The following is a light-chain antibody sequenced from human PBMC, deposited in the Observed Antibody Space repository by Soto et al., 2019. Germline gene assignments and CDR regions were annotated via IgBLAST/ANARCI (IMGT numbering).Light chain of an antibody. CDR2: GAS. V-gene: IGKV3-15*01. CDR1: RSVRSN. J-gene: IGKJ1*01. CDR3: KQYNYWNGT. Sequence: EIVMTQSPATLSVSPGERATLSCKASRSVRSNLAWYQQKPGQAPRLLISGASTRATGITDRFSGSGSGTEFAVNINSLQSEDFAVYYCKQYNYWNGTFGQGTRWIS.